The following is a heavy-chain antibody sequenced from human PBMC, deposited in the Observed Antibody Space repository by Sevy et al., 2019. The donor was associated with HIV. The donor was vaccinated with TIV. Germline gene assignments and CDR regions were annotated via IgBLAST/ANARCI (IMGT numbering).Heavy chain of an antibody. Sequence: ASVKVSCKASGGTFSSYAISWVRQAPGQGLEWMGGIIPIFGTANYAQKFQGRVTITADESTSTAYMELCSLRSEDTAVYYCARCGSLDAFDIWGQGTMVTVSS. J-gene: IGHJ3*02. CDR3: ARCGSLDAFDI. CDR2: IIPIFGTA. CDR1: GGTFSSYA. D-gene: IGHD1-26*01. V-gene: IGHV1-69*13.